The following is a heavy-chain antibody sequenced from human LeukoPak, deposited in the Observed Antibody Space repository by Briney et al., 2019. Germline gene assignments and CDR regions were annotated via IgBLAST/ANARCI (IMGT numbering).Heavy chain of an antibody. CDR3: ARDGQLYCSSTSCYLFDY. Sequence: ASVKVSCKASGYTFTGYYMHWVRQAPGQGLEWMGCINPNSGGTNYAQKFQGRVTMTRDTSISTAYMELSRLRSDDTAVYYCARDGQLYCSSTSCYLFDYWGEGTLVTVSS. CDR2: INPNSGGT. J-gene: IGHJ4*02. D-gene: IGHD2-2*01. V-gene: IGHV1-2*02. CDR1: GYTFTGYY.